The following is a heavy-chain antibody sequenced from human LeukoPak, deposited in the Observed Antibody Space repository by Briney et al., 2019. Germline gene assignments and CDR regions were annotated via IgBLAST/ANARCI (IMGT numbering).Heavy chain of an antibody. CDR2: INPNSGGT. CDR1: GYTFTGYY. CDR3: ARGPNFGVVIGCYYYYMDV. V-gene: IGHV1-2*02. J-gene: IGHJ6*03. D-gene: IGHD3-3*01. Sequence: ASVKVSCKASGYTFTGYYMHWVRQAPGQGLEWMGWINPNSGGTNYAQKFQGRVTMTRDTSISTAYMELSRLRSDDTAVYYCARGPNFGVVIGCYYYYMDVWGKGTTVTVSS.